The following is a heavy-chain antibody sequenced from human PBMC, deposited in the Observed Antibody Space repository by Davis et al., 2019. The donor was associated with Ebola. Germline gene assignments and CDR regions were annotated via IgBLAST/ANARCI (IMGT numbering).Heavy chain of an antibody. CDR2: ISHDGTT. D-gene: IGHD3-10*01. J-gene: IGHJ4*02. CDR3: ARETPRELGLFPY. Sequence: MPGGSLRLSCTVSYESITSSQWWSWVRQSPGKGLEWIGEISHDGTTKYNPSFESRVTISRDTSKNHFSLTLTSVTAADTAVYYCARETPRELGLFPYWGQGTLAAVSS. CDR1: YESITSSQW. V-gene: IGHV4-4*02.